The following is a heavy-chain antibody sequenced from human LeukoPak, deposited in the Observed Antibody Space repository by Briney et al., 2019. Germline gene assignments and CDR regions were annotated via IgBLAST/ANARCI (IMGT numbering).Heavy chain of an antibody. Sequence: GALRLPCAASGFTSSTAWMSWVRQAPGTGLEWVATIKPDGSEKFYVDSVKGRFTISRDSAKNSLYLQMNSLRAEDTAVYYCARDIGDFWGQGTLVTVSS. CDR3: ARDIGDF. CDR2: IKPDGSEK. D-gene: IGHD1-26*01. V-gene: IGHV3-7*03. J-gene: IGHJ4*02. CDR1: GFTSSTAW.